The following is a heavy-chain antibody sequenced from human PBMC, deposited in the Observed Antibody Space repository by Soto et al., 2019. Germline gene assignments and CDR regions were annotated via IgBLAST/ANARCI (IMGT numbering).Heavy chain of an antibody. Sequence: SETLSLTCTVSGGSISGYYWSWIRQPPGKGLEWIGYIYYSGGSNYNPSLKSRVTIPLDTSKNQFSLRLRSVTAADTAVYYCARARYDSSGYYYFDYWGQGTLVTVSS. V-gene: IGHV4-59*01. J-gene: IGHJ4*02. CDR1: GGSISGYY. CDR3: ARARYDSSGYYYFDY. D-gene: IGHD3-22*01. CDR2: IYYSGGS.